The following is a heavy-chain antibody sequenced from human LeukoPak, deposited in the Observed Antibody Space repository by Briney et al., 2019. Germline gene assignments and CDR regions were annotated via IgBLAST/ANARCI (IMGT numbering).Heavy chain of an antibody. CDR1: GFTFRTYN. CDR2: ISKDGANV. V-gene: IGHV3-21*06. Sequence: PGGSLRLSCVASGFTFRTYNMNWVRQPPGKGLEWVSFISKDGANVYYGDPVRGRFTISRDNAKNSIHLQMSSLRAEDSAVYYCVRGDGDLFDFWGQGTLVSVSS. D-gene: IGHD4-17*01. J-gene: IGHJ4*02. CDR3: VRGDGDLFDF.